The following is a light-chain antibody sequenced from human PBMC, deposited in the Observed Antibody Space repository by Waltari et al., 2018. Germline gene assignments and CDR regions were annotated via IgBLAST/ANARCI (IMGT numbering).Light chain of an antibody. Sequence: EIVLTQSPDPLSLSPGERAILACRASQSVGSSLAWYQQKPGQAPRLLISDASNRAPGIPARFSGSGSGTDFTLTISSLEPEDFAVYYCQQRVNWPRTFGQGTKVEIK. V-gene: IGKV3-11*01. CDR3: QQRVNWPRT. J-gene: IGKJ1*01. CDR1: QSVGSS. CDR2: DAS.